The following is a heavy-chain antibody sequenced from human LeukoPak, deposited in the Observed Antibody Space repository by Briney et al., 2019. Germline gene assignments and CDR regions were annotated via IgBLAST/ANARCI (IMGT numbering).Heavy chain of an antibody. CDR2: INPSGGST. CDR3: ARSRARIAATLYYFDY. Sequence: GASVRVSCKASGYTFTGYYMHWVRQAPGQGLEWMGIINPSGGSTSYAQKFQGRVTMTRDTSTSTVYMELSSLRSEDTAVYYCARSRARIAATLYYFDYWGQGTLVTVSS. CDR1: GYTFTGYY. J-gene: IGHJ4*02. D-gene: IGHD2-15*01. V-gene: IGHV1-46*01.